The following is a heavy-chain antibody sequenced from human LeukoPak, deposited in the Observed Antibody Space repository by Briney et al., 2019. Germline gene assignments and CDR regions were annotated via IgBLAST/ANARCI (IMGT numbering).Heavy chain of an antibody. CDR2: INRNSGDA. CDR3: ARDGGQVGATGPFDY. J-gene: IGHJ4*02. V-gene: IGHV1-2*02. CDR1: GYTFTGYY. D-gene: IGHD1-26*01. Sequence: ASVKVSCKASGYTFTGYYIHWVRQAPGQGLEWMGWINRNSGDANYAQKFQGRVTMTRDTSISTAYMELSRLRSDDTAAYYCARDGGQVGATGPFDYWGQGTLVTVSS.